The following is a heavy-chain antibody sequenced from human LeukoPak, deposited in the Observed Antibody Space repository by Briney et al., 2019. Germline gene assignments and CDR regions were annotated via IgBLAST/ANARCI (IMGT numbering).Heavy chain of an antibody. Sequence: SVKVSCKASGGTFSSYAISWVRQAPGQGLEWMGRIIPILGIANYAQKFQGRVTITADKSTSTAYMELSSLRSEDTAVCYCASSQGSYSIGSFDYWGQGTLVTVSS. CDR3: ASSQGSYSIGSFDY. V-gene: IGHV1-69*04. D-gene: IGHD6-25*01. CDR2: IIPILGIA. J-gene: IGHJ4*02. CDR1: GGTFSSYA.